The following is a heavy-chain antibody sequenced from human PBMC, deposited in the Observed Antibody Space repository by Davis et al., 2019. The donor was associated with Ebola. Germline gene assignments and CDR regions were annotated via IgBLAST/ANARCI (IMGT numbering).Heavy chain of an antibody. CDR3: TQTSGDVDY. J-gene: IGHJ4*02. V-gene: IGHV3-73*01. CDR2: IRSKANSYAT. D-gene: IGHD4-17*01. CDR1: GFTFSSYA. Sequence: GGSLRLSCAASGFTFSSYAMSWVRQASGKGLEWVGRIRSKANSYATAYAASVKGRFTISRDDSKNTAYLQMNSLKTEDTAVYYCTQTSGDVDYWGQGTLVTVSS.